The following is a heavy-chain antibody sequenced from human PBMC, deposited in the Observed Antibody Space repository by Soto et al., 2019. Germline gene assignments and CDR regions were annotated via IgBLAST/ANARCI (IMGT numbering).Heavy chain of an antibody. CDR3: ARVVRFFGGHAGY. Sequence: QVLLVQSGADVKKPGASVKVSCKTSGYTFTEFDINWVRQAPGQGLEWMGWMNTNTGNTGYAQKFQGRVTMTRDTSIRTADIELRRLRSEDTAGYYCARVVRFFGGHAGYWGQGTLVTVSS. CDR1: GYTFTEFD. J-gene: IGHJ4*02. V-gene: IGHV1-8*01. D-gene: IGHD3-3*01. CDR2: MNTNTGNT.